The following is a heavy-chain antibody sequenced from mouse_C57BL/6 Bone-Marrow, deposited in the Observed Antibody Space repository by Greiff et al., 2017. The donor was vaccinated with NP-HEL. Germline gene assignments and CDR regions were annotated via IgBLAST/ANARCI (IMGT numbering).Heavy chain of an antibody. CDR2: ISSGGDYT. J-gene: IGHJ4*01. CDR1: GFTFSSYA. D-gene: IGHD1-1*01. Sequence: DVQLVESGEGLVKPGGSLKLSCAASGFTFSSYAMSWVRQTPEKRLEWVAYISSGGDYTYYADTVKGRFTISRDNARNTLYLQMSSLKTEDTAMYYGTRAPYYDGSSYDYYAMDYWGQGTSVTVSS. CDR3: TRAPYYDGSSYDYYAMDY. V-gene: IGHV5-9-1*02.